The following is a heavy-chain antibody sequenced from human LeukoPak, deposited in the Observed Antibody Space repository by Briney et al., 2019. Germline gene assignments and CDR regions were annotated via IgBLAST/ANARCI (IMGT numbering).Heavy chain of an antibody. Sequence: GRSLRLSCAASGFTFSHYAIHWVRQAPGKGLEWVAVISYDGSNKLYADSVKGRFTLSRVNSKNTLSLQMNSLRPEDTAVYYCASGCSNYDSSGYCFEHWGQGTLVTVSS. CDR2: ISYDGSNK. J-gene: IGHJ4*02. D-gene: IGHD3-22*01. CDR1: GFTFSHYA. V-gene: IGHV3-30-3*01. CDR3: ASGCSNYDSSGYCFEH.